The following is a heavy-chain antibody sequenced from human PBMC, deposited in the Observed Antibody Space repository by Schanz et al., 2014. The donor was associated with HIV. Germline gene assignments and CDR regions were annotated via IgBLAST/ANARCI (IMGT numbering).Heavy chain of an antibody. CDR3: ARSPDWAGTDAFDI. V-gene: IGHV3-33*01. CDR1: GFTFSNFA. CDR2: IWSDGSYK. J-gene: IGHJ3*02. Sequence: QVQLGGSGGGGVQPGRSLRLSCAASGFTFSNFAMHWVRQAPGKGLEGAAVIWSDGSYKYYADSVKGRFTISRDNPKNTLYLQMNSLRAEDTAIYYCARSPDWAGTDAFDIWGQGTMVTVSS. D-gene: IGHD6-19*01.